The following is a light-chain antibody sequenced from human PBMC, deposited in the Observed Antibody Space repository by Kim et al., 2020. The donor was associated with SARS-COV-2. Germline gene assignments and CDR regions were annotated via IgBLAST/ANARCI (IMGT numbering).Light chain of an antibody. CDR3: QQSYSTPYT. CDR2: AAS. CDR1: QSISSY. V-gene: IGKV1-39*01. J-gene: IGKJ2*01. Sequence: DIQMTQSPSSLSASVGHRVTITCRASQSISSYLNWYQQKPGKAPKLLIYAASSLQSGVPSRFSGSGSGTDFTLTISSLQPEDFATYYCQQSYSTPYTFGQGTKLEI.